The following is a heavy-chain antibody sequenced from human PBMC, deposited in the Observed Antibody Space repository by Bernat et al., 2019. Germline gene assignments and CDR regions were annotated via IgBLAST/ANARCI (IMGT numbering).Heavy chain of an antibody. Sequence: QVQLQESGPGLVKPSETLSLTCTVSGGSISSNYWSWIRQPPGKGLEWIGYIYHSGSTYYNPSLKSRVTISVDRSKNQFSLKLSSVTAADTAVYYCARERSYGRYFDYWGQGTLVTVSS. J-gene: IGHJ4*02. CDR3: ARERSYGRYFDY. CDR2: IYHSGST. V-gene: IGHV4-59*12. CDR1: GGSISSNY. D-gene: IGHD5-18*01.